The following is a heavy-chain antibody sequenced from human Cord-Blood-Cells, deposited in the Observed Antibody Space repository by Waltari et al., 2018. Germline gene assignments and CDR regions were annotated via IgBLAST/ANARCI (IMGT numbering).Heavy chain of an antibody. D-gene: IGHD6-13*01. J-gene: IGHJ3*02. CDR2: IKQDGSEK. V-gene: IGHV3-7*01. Sequence: EVQLVESGGGLVQPGGSLRLSCAASGFTFSSYWMSWVRQAPGKGLGWGANIKQDGSEKYYVDSVKVRFTISRDNAKNSLYLQMNSLRAEDTAVYYCARVGGSSWSDAFDIWGQGTMVTVSS. CDR3: ARVGGSSWSDAFDI. CDR1: GFTFSSYW.